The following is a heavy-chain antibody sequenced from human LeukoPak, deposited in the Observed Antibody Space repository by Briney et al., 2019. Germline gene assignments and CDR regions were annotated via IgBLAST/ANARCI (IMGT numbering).Heavy chain of an antibody. J-gene: IGHJ4*02. CDR3: AREGPYDILTGYYEDYYFDY. CDR1: GYTFTSYA. D-gene: IGHD3-9*01. Sequence: ASVKVSCKASGYTFTSYAMHWVRQAPGQRLEWMGWINAGNGNTKYSQEFQGRVTITRDTSASTAYMELSSLRSEDMAVYYCAREGPYDILTGYYEDYYFDYWGQGTLVTVSS. V-gene: IGHV1-3*03. CDR2: INAGNGNT.